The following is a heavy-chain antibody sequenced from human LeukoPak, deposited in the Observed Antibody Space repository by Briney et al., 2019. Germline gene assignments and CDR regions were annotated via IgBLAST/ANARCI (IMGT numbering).Heavy chain of an antibody. J-gene: IGHJ4*02. D-gene: IGHD1-1*01. CDR2: IGYVDNSGST. CDR1: GTSISSHY. Sequence: AGTLSLTCTVSGTSISSHYWSWLRQTPGKGLEWIGYIGYVDNSGSTNYSLSLKSRVTISLDTSKNQFSLKLNSVTAADTAVYYCARAGNWNDLDYWGQGTLVTVSS. CDR3: ARAGNWNDLDY. V-gene: IGHV4-59*11.